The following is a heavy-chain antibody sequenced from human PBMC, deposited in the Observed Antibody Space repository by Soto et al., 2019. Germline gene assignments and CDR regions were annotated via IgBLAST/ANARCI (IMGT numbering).Heavy chain of an antibody. CDR3: AKDVVVGATTGLGDYYYYYGMDV. J-gene: IGHJ6*02. Sequence: PGGSLRLSCAAFGFTFSSYWMTWVRQAPGKGLEWVAVISYDGSNKYYADSVKGRFTISRDNSKNTLYLQMNSLRAEDTAVYYCAKDVVVGATTGLGDYYYYYGMDVWGQGTTVTVSS. CDR2: ISYDGSNK. D-gene: IGHD1-26*01. CDR1: GFTFSSYW. V-gene: IGHV3-30*18.